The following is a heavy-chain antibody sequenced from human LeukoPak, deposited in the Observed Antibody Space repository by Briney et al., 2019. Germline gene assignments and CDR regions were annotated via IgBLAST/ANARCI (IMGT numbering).Heavy chain of an antibody. Sequence: GGSLRLSCAASGFTFSTYWMSWVRQAPGKGLEWVASIKRDGRENYFADSVKGRFTVSRDNAKNSLYLQMSSLRVEDTAVYYCATALGTVTTSNYWGQGTLVTVSS. CDR3: ATALGTVTTSNY. CDR1: GFTFSTYW. CDR2: IKRDGREN. V-gene: IGHV3-7*05. D-gene: IGHD4-17*01. J-gene: IGHJ4*02.